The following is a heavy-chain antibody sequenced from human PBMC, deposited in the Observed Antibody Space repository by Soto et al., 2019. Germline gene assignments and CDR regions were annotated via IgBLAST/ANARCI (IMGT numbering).Heavy chain of an antibody. J-gene: IGHJ6*02. CDR2: LLHDGSDE. CDR1: GFSFSTAA. CDR3: ARGGDYYDPSRGEFGIDP. Sequence: AESLTLSCAASGFSFSTAAMRWFLQAPGEGRVGGSFLLHDGSDEYYADSVKGRVTMSIDKSKNTVYLQMNPLTAADTAVYYCARGGDYYDPSRGEFGIDPWGQGTTVTVSS. V-gene: IGHV3-33*05. D-gene: IGHD3-16*01.